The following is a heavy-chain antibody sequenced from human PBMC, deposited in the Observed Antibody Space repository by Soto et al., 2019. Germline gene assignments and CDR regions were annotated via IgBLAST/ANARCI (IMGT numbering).Heavy chain of an antibody. CDR2: INHSGST. D-gene: IGHD2-2*01. V-gene: IGHV4-34*01. Sequence: SETLSLTCAVYGGSFSGYYWSWIRQPPGKGLEWIGEINHSGSTNYNPSLKSRVTISVDTSKNQFSLKLSSVTAADTAVYYCARDGGYCSSTSCYATDYWGQGTLVTVSS. CDR3: ARDGGYCSSTSCYATDY. CDR1: GGSFSGYY. J-gene: IGHJ4*02.